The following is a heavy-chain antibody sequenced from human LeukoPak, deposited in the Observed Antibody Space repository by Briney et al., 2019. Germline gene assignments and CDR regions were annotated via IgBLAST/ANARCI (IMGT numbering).Heavy chain of an antibody. CDR1: GFTFDDYA. V-gene: IGHV3-9*01. CDR3: AREGYDSSGYYPSHFDY. Sequence: GRSLRLSCAASGFTFDDYAMHWVRQAPGKGLEWVSGISWNSGSIGYADSVKGRFTISRDNSKNTLYLQMNSLRAEDTAVYYCAREGYDSSGYYPSHFDYWGQGTLVTVSS. D-gene: IGHD3-22*01. CDR2: ISWNSGSI. J-gene: IGHJ4*02.